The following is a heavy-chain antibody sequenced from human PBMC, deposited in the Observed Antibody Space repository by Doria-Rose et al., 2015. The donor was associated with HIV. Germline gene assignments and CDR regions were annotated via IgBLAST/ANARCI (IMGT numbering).Heavy chain of an antibody. CDR2: IFSDDER. CDR1: GVSLSSPGMG. J-gene: IGHJ4*02. Sequence: QVTLKESGPVLVKPTETLTLTCTVSGVSLSSPGMGVSWIRQPPGKALEWLANIFSDDERSYKPSLKIRLTISRGTSKSQEVRTMTDMDPVDTATYYCARIKSSRWYHKYYFDFWGQGTLVIVSA. CDR3: ARIKSSRWYHKYYFDF. V-gene: IGHV2-26*01. D-gene: IGHD6-13*01.